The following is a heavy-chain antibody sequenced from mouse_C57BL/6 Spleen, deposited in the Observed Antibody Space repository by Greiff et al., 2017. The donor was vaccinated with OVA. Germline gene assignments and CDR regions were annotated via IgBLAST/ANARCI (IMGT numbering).Heavy chain of an antibody. V-gene: IGHV5-4*01. CDR1: GFTFSSYA. CDR2: ISDGGSYT. Sequence: EVHLVESGGGLVKPGGSLKLSCAASGFTFSSYAMSWVRQTPEKRLEWVATISDGGSYTYYPDNVKGRFTISRDNAKNNLYLQMSHLKSEDTAMYYCAREGNYDYGVGAMDYWGQGTSVTVSS. CDR3: AREGNYDYGVGAMDY. D-gene: IGHD2-4*01. J-gene: IGHJ4*01.